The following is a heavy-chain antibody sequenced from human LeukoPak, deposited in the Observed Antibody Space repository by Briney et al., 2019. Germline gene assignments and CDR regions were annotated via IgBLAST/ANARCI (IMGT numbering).Heavy chain of an antibody. CDR2: INPSGGST. D-gene: IGHD2-2*02. Sequence: ASVKVSCKASGYTFASYYMHWVRQAPGQGLEWMGIINPSGGSTSYAQKFQGRVTMTRDTSTSTVYMELSSLRSEDTAVYYCARGGGHGVVVVPAAISYWGQGTLVTVSS. CDR3: ARGGGHGVVVVPAAISY. V-gene: IGHV1-46*01. CDR1: GYTFASYY. J-gene: IGHJ4*02.